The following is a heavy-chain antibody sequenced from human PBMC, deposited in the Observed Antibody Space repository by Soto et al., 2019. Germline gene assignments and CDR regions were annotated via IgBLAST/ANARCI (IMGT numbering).Heavy chain of an antibody. D-gene: IGHD3-10*01. CDR1: GFTFSSYD. CDR2: IGTAGDT. V-gene: IGHV3-13*04. Sequence: EVQLVESGGGLVQPGGSLRLSCAASGFTFSSYDMHWVRQATGKGLEWVSTIGTAGDTYYPGSVKGRFTISRENAKNSLYLQMNSLRAGYTAVYYCARRVTMVLGVILDYFDYWGQGNLVIVSS. J-gene: IGHJ4*02. CDR3: ARRVTMVLGVILDYFDY.